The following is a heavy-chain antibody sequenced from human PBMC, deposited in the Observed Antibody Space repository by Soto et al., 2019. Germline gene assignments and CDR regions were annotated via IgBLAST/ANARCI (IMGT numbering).Heavy chain of an antibody. CDR1: GFTFSSYG. D-gene: IGHD2-15*01. Sequence: QVQLVESGGGVVQPGRSLRLSCAASGFTFSSYGMHWVRQAPGKGLEWVAVISYDGSNKYYADSVKGRFTISRDNSKNTLYLQMNSLRAEDTAVYYCAKDPGCCSGGSWAIDYWGQGTLVTVSS. CDR2: ISYDGSNK. V-gene: IGHV3-30*18. CDR3: AKDPGCCSGGSWAIDY. J-gene: IGHJ4*02.